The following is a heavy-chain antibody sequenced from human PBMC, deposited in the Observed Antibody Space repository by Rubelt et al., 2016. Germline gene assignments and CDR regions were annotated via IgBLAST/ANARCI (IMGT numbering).Heavy chain of an antibody. J-gene: IGHJ3*01. D-gene: IGHD6-13*01. Sequence: QEQLVQSGAEVRKPGASVSLSCKPSGHNFIGYHIHWVRQAPGQGLEWMGIITSSGGSTSYAPKVQGRVSLTRDTLELNSLRPEDTAVYFCAARHGTQTYGAFDLWGQGTKVTVSS. CDR2: ITSSGGST. CDR3: AARHGTQTYGAFDL. CDR1: GHNFIGYH. V-gene: IGHV1-46*01.